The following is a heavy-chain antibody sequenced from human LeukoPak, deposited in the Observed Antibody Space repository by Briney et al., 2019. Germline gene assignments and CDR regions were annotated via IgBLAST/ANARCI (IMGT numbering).Heavy chain of an antibody. CDR3: ARVGVAVAGGGAGYGMDV. CDR1: GFTFSSYS. J-gene: IGHJ6*02. V-gene: IGHV3-21*01. Sequence: PGGSLRLSCAASGFTFSSYSMNWGRQAPGKGLEWVSSISSSSSYIYYAGSVKGRFTISRDNAKNSLYLQMNSLRAEDTAVYYCARVGVAVAGGGAGYGMDVWGQGTTVTASS. CDR2: ISSSSSYI. D-gene: IGHD6-19*01.